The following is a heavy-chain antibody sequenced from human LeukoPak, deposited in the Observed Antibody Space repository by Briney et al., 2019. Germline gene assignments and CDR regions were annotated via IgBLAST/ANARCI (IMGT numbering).Heavy chain of an antibody. V-gene: IGHV3-7*05. CDR3: GMAMDV. CDR2: IKQDGSEK. CDR1: GFTFSSYW. D-gene: IGHD5-24*01. Sequence: RGSLRLSCAASGFTFSSYWMNWVRQAPGKGLEWVANIKQDGSEKYYVDSVKGRFTISRDNAKNSLYLQMSSLRAEDTAVYYCGMAMDVWGRGTTVTVSS. J-gene: IGHJ6*02.